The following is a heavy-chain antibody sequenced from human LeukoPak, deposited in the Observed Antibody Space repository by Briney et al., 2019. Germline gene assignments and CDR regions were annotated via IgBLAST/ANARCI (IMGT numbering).Heavy chain of an antibody. V-gene: IGHV3-15*01. CDR1: GFTFSNAW. CDR2: IKSKTDGGTT. CDR3: TTVFGELLGDY. D-gene: IGHD3-10*02. Sequence: GGSLRLSCAASGFTFSNAWMSWVRQAPGKGLEWVGRIKSKTDGGTTDYAAPVKGKFTISRDDSKNTLYLQMNSLKTEDTAVYYRTTVFGELLGDYWGQGTLVTVSS. J-gene: IGHJ4*02.